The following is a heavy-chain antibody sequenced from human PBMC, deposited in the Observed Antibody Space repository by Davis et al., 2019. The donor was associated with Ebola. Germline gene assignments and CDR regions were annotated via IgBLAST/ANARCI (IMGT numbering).Heavy chain of an antibody. CDR3: AHRLGRFGEWNFDY. V-gene: IGHV2-5*02. Sequence: SGPTLVKPTQTLTLTCTFSGLSLSTRGMGVGWIRQPPGKALESLALIYSDDDKRYRPSLKSRLTITKDTSKNQVVLTMINMDPVDTATYYCAHRLGRFGEWNFDYWGLGTLVTVSS. D-gene: IGHD3-10*01. CDR1: GLSLSTRGMG. J-gene: IGHJ4*02. CDR2: IYSDDDK.